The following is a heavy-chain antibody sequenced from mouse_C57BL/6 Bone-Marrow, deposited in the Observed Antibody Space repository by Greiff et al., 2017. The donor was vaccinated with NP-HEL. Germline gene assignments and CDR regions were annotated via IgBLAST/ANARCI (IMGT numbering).Heavy chain of an antibody. CDR2: ISYDGSN. Sequence: EVHLVESGPGLVKPSQSLSLTCSVTGYSITSGYYWNWIRQFPGNKLEWMGYISYDGSNNYNPSLKNRISITRDTSKNQFFLKLNSVTTEDTATYYCARVGGYYQFDYWGQGTTLTVSS. J-gene: IGHJ2*01. V-gene: IGHV3-6*01. CDR3: ARVGGYYQFDY. D-gene: IGHD2-3*01. CDR1: GYSITSGYY.